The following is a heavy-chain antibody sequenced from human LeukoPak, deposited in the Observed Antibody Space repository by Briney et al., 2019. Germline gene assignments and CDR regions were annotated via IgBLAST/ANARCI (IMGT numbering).Heavy chain of an antibody. V-gene: IGHV3-23*01. D-gene: IGHD3-3*01. J-gene: IGHJ5*02. CDR1: GFTFSTYA. Sequence: PGGSLRLSCGASGFTFSTYAMTWVRQAPGKGLEWISAISATVGSPNYAHSFKGRFTITTDTSKNTPYLQMNSLRAEDTAVYYCAKGKVSAFLNWFGHWGQGTLVTVSS. CDR3: AKGKVSAFLNWFGH. CDR2: ISATVGSP.